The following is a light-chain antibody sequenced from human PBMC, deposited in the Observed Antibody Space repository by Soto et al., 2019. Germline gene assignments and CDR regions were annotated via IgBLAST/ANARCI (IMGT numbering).Light chain of an antibody. J-gene: IGKJ1*01. CDR1: QSVSSTY. Sequence: EIVLTQSPGTLSLSPGERATLSYRASQSVSSTYLAWYQQKPGQAPRLLIYGASSRATGIPDRFSGSGSGTDFTLTISRLEPEDFAVCYCQQYGSSPWTFGQGTKVEIK. CDR3: QQYGSSPWT. V-gene: IGKV3-20*01. CDR2: GAS.